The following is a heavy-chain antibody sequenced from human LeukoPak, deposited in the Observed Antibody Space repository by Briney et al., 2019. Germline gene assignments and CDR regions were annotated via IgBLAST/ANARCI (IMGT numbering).Heavy chain of an antibody. J-gene: IGHJ4*02. CDR1: GFTFSSYA. CDR3: ARWGPAAGDY. Sequence: GGSLRLSCAASGFTFSSYAMHWVRQAPGKGLEWVAVISYDGSNKYYADSVKGRFTISRDNSKNTLYLQMNSLRAEDTAVYYCARWGPAAGDYWGQGTLVTVSS. CDR2: ISYDGSNK. D-gene: IGHD6-13*01. V-gene: IGHV3-30-3*01.